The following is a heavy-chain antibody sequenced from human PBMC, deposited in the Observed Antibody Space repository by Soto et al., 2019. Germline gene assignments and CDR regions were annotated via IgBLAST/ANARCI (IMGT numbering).Heavy chain of an antibody. D-gene: IGHD3-10*01. CDR2: ISSNGGST. Sequence: PGGSLRLSCSASGFTFSSYAMHWVRQAPGKGLEYVSAISSNGGSTYYADSVKGRFTISRDNSKNTLYLQMSSLRAEDTAVYYCVRAPPMVRGSSPDYWGQGTLVTVSS. J-gene: IGHJ4*02. CDR1: GFTFSSYA. V-gene: IGHV3-64D*06. CDR3: VRAPPMVRGSSPDY.